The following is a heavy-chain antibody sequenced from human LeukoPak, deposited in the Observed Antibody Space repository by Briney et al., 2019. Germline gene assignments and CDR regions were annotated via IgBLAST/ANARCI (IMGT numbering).Heavy chain of an antibody. CDR1: GFTFSSYW. V-gene: IGHV3-20*04. CDR3: ARGSVATISSLFDY. J-gene: IGHJ4*02. CDR2: INWNGGST. Sequence: GGSLRLSCAASGFTFSSYWMSWVRQAPGKGLEWVSGINWNGGSTGYADSVKGRFTISRDNAKNSLYLQMNSLRAEDTALYYCARGSVATISSLFDYWGQGTLVTVSS. D-gene: IGHD5-12*01.